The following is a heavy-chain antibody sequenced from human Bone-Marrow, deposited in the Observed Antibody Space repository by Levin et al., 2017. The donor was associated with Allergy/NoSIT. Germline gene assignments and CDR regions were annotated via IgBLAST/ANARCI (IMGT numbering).Heavy chain of an antibody. CDR3: ARDCPGTPARVFDP. CDR2: IYYSGST. J-gene: IGHJ5*02. CDR1: GGSISSGGYY. D-gene: IGHD1-7*01. Sequence: SSETLSLTCTVSGGSISSGGYYWSWIRQHPGKGLEWIVYIYYSGSTYYNPSLKSRVTISVDTSKYQFSLKLSSVTAADTAVYYCARDCPGTPARVFDPWGQGTLVTVSS. V-gene: IGHV4-31*03.